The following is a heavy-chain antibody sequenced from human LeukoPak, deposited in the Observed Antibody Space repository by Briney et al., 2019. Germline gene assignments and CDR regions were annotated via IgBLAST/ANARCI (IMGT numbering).Heavy chain of an antibody. D-gene: IGHD5-18*01. Sequence: GESLKISCKGSGYRFTSYWIGWVRQMPGKGLGWMGIIYPGDSDTRYSPSFQGQVTISADKSISTAYLQWSSLKASDTAMYYCARLSAHVDTAMVNRHWFDPWGQGTLVTVSS. CDR3: ARLSAHVDTAMVNRHWFDP. CDR1: GYRFTSYW. CDR2: IYPGDSDT. V-gene: IGHV5-51*01. J-gene: IGHJ5*02.